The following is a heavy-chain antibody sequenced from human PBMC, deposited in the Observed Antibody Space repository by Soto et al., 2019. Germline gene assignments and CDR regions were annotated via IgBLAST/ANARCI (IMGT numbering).Heavy chain of an antibody. CDR1: GYTFTGYY. CDR3: ARENGDYDILTDYYPYYYYGMDV. J-gene: IGHJ6*02. CDR2: INPSGGRT. Sequence: QVQLEQSGAEVKKPGASVKVSCTASGYTFTGYYVHWVRQAPGQGLGWLGIINPSGGRTSYAQTREGIITVPRVKSTSTVYVQLCSLRSADTAVYDCARENGDYDILTDYYPYYYYGMDVWGQGTTVTVSS. V-gene: IGHV1-46*01. D-gene: IGHD3-9*01.